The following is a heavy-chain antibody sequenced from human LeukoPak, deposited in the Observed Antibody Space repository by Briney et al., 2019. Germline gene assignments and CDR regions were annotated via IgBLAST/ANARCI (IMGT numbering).Heavy chain of an antibody. CDR2: ISSSSSYI. CDR1: GFTFSSYS. J-gene: IGHJ4*02. CDR3: ARDSDVSYDFWIGYYGWYFDY. Sequence: GGSLRLSCAASGFTFSSYSMNWVRQAPGKGLEWVSSISSSSSYIYYADSVKGRFTISRDNDKNSLYLQMNSLSADDTAVYYCARDSDVSYDFWIGYYGWYFDYWGQGTLVTVSS. V-gene: IGHV3-21*01. D-gene: IGHD3-3*01.